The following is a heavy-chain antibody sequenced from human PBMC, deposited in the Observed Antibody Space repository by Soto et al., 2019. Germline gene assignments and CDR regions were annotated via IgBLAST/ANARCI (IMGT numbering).Heavy chain of an antibody. J-gene: IGHJ4*02. CDR2: ISYDGSNK. Sequence: QVQLVESGGGVVQPGRSLRLSCAASGFTFSSYAMHWVRQAPGKGLEWVAVISYDGSNKYYADSVKGRFTISRDNSKNTVYLEMNSLRAEDTAVYYCARVAVEMATIHVFDYWGKGTLVTVSS. CDR3: ARVAVEMATIHVFDY. D-gene: IGHD5-12*01. CDR1: GFTFSSYA. V-gene: IGHV3-30-3*01.